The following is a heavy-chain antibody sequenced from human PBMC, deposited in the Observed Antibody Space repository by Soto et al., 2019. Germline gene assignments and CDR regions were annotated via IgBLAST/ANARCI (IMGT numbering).Heavy chain of an antibody. CDR3: ARDLSPASRSLYLDAFDI. J-gene: IGHJ3*02. CDR2: IKRDGSER. V-gene: IGHV3-7*05. CDR1: GFTFSNYW. D-gene: IGHD6-13*01. Sequence: EVQLVESGGGLVQPGGSLRLSCAASGFTFSNYWMTWVRQAPGKGLEWVANIKRDGSERYYLDSVRGRFTVSRDNAKNSLYLQMDRLRDEDTALYDCARDLSPASRSLYLDAFDICGQGTMFTVSS.